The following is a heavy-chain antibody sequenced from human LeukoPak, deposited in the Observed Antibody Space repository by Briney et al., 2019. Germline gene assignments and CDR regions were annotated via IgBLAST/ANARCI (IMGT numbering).Heavy chain of an antibody. J-gene: IGHJ4*02. Sequence: ASVKVSCKASGFTLTAYYPHWVRQAPGQRLEWMGWINPNSGGTNYAQKFQGRVTMTRDTSISTAYMELSRLRSDDTAVYYCSRGPHWDPHFDFWGQGTLVTVSS. V-gene: IGHV1-2*02. CDR1: GFTLTAYY. CDR2: INPNSGGT. D-gene: IGHD7-27*01. CDR3: SRGPHWDPHFDF.